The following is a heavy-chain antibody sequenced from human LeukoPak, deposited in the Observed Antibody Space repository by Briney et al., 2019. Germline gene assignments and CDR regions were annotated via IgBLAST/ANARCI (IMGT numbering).Heavy chain of an antibody. CDR3: ARVPHDYGDYLGVILWFDP. CDR2: IYYSGST. CDR1: GGSISSGDYY. V-gene: IGHV4-30-4*01. Sequence: PSETLSLTCTVSGGSISSGDYYWSWIRQPPGKGLEWLGYIYYSGSTYYNPSLKSRVTISVDTSKNQFSLKLSSVTAADTAVYYCARVPHDYGDYLGVILWFDPWGQGTLVTVSS. D-gene: IGHD4-17*01. J-gene: IGHJ5*02.